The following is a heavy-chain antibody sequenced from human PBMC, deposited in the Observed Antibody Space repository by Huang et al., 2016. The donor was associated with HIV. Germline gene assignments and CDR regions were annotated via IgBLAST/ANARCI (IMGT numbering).Heavy chain of an antibody. CDR3: ARNHDFWRGRMFAISYFDV. Sequence: QMRFQESGPGLVKPSGTLSLTCNVSGGSFNTGRYYWGWIRQPPGKGLEWVGRLYYTDKMHYDPSLKGRLTMSADTSKNQFSRNLSSVTAADTAIYYCARNHDFWRGRMFAISYFDVWGRGTLVTVAS. J-gene: IGHJ2*01. CDR1: GGSFNTGRYY. D-gene: IGHD3-3*01. V-gene: IGHV4-39*01. CDR2: LYYTDKM.